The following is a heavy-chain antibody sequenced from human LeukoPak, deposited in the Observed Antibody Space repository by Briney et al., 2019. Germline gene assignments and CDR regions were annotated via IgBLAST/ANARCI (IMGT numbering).Heavy chain of an antibody. CDR1: GGTFSSYA. CDR3: ARGGSIQYSSSWYGMYNWFDP. D-gene: IGHD6-13*01. Sequence: VASVKVSCKASGGTFSSYAISWVRQAPGQGLEWMGGIIPIFGTANYAQKFQGRVTITADESTSTAYMELSSLRSEDTAVYYCARGGSIQYSSSWYGMYNWFDPWGQGTLVTVSS. V-gene: IGHV1-69*01. J-gene: IGHJ5*02. CDR2: IIPIFGTA.